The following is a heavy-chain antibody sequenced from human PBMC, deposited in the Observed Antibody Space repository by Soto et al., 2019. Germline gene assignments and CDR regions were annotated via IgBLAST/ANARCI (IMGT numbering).Heavy chain of an antibody. CDR2: IKDGGYT. CDR3: ARGQEGVVATH. CDR1: GGSLSGYY. V-gene: IGHV4-34*01. Sequence: QVQLQQWGAGLLKPSETLSLNCGVNGGSLSGYYWSWIRQPPGKGLEWIGEIKDGGYTNYSPSPRSRATISSDRSNNQFSLRLNSVTAADTGVYYCARGQEGVVATHWDQGALVTVSS. D-gene: IGHD5-12*01. J-gene: IGHJ4*02.